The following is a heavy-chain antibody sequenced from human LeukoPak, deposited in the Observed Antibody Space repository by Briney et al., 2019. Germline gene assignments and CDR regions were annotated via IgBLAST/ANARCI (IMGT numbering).Heavy chain of an antibody. CDR3: ARHGVSSYYYDSTAFDI. J-gene: IGHJ3*02. V-gene: IGHV1-2*02. D-gene: IGHD3-22*01. CDR2: VNPNSGGT. CDR1: GYTFIDYY. Sequence: ASVKVSCKASGYTFIDYYMHWVRQAPGQGLEWMGWVNPNSGGTNYSQKFQGRVTMTKNTSITTAYMELTSLRSDDTAVYYCARHGVSSYYYDSTAFDIWGQGTMLTVSS.